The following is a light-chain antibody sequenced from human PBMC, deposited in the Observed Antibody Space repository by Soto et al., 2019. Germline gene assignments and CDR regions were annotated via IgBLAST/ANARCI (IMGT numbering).Light chain of an antibody. CDR1: SSDVGGYNY. Sequence: QSALTQPASVSGSPGQSITISCTGTSSDVGGYNYISWYQQHPGKAPKFIIYDVRNRPSGVSNRFSGSRSGNTASLTISGLQAEDEADYYCSSDTSSSTVIFGGGTKVTVL. CDR2: DVR. J-gene: IGLJ2*01. CDR3: SSDTSSSTVI. V-gene: IGLV2-14*01.